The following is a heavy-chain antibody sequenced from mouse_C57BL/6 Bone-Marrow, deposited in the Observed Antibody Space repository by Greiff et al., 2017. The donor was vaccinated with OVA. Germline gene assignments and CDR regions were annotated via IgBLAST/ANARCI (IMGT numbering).Heavy chain of an antibody. J-gene: IGHJ3*01. CDR2: INPYNGDT. V-gene: IGHV1-20*01. CDR3: AREGYYYGSSYEFAY. D-gene: IGHD1-1*01. Sequence: VQLKESGPELVKPGDSVKISCKASGYSFTGYFMNWVMQSHGKSLEWIGRINPYNGDTFYNQKFKGKATLTVDKSSSTAHMELRSLTSEDSAVYYCAREGYYYGSSYEFAYWGQGTLVTVSA. CDR1: GYSFTGYF.